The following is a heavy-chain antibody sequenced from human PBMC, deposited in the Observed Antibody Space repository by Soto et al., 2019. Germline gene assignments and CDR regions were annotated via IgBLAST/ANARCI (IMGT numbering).Heavy chain of an antibody. J-gene: IGHJ4*02. V-gene: IGHV4-34*01. CDR3: ARDEMGSSSYFDY. CDR2: INHSGST. CDR1: GGSFSGYY. Sequence: ASETLSLTCAVYGGSFSGYYWSWIRQPPGKGLEWIGEINHSGSTNYNPSLKSRVTISVDKSKNQFSLKLSSVTAADTAVYYCARDEMGSSSYFDYWGQGTLVTVSS. D-gene: IGHD6-6*01.